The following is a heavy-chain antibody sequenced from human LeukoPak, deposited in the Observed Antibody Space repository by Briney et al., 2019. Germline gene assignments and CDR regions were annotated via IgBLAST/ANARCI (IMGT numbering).Heavy chain of an antibody. Sequence: PGGSLRLSCAASGFTFSSYGMHWVRQAPGKGLEWEAVISYDGSNKYYADSVKGRFTISRDNSKNTLFLQMNSLRAEDTAVYYCAKRGYSYGEDYYGMDVWGQGTTVTVSS. J-gene: IGHJ6*02. CDR2: ISYDGSNK. CDR1: GFTFSSYG. V-gene: IGHV3-30*18. D-gene: IGHD5-18*01. CDR3: AKRGYSYGEDYYGMDV.